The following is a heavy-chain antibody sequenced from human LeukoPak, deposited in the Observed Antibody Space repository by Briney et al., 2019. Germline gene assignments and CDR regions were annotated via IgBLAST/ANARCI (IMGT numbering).Heavy chain of an antibody. Sequence: ASVTVSCKTSGYTFDSYGISWVRQAPGQGLDWMAFITAYSGHIDYAQNLQGRVTVTTDTSTSTAHMELRSLRSADTAVYYCARGGRTTAPDFWGQGTLVTVSS. CDR1: GYTFDSYG. D-gene: IGHD2/OR15-2a*01. V-gene: IGHV1-18*01. CDR3: ARGGRTTAPDF. J-gene: IGHJ4*02. CDR2: ITAYSGHI.